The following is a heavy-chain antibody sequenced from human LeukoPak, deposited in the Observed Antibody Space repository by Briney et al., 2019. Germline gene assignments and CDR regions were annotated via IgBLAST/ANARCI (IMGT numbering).Heavy chain of an antibody. CDR3: TSWAGEVKNGLWSGPFDY. V-gene: IGHV1-46*01. D-gene: IGHD3-3*01. J-gene: IGHJ4*02. CDR1: GYTFTSHY. Sequence: ASVKVSCKASGYTFTSHYFHWVRQATGQGLEWMGIIDPSGGSTNYAQKFQGRVAMTRDTSTSTVYMDLSSLRSEDTAVYYCTSWAGEVKNGLWSGPFDYWGQGALVTVSS. CDR2: IDPSGGST.